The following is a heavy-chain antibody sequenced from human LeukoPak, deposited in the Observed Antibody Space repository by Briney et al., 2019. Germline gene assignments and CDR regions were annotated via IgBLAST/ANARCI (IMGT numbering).Heavy chain of an antibody. D-gene: IGHD7-27*01. J-gene: IGHJ4*02. CDR3: AREGSNWASYFDY. CDR2: ISSSSNYI. V-gene: IGHV3-21*01. Sequence: GGSLRLSCAASGFTFSSYSMKWVRQAPGKGLEWVSSISSSSNYIYYADSVKGRFTISRDNAKNSLYLQMNSLRAEDTAVYYCAREGSNWASYFDYWGQGTLVTVSS. CDR1: GFTFSSYS.